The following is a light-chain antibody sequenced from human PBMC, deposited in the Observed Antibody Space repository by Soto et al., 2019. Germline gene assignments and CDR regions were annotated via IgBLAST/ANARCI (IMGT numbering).Light chain of an antibody. CDR1: QTINEW. V-gene: IGKV1-5*03. CDR3: QHYNSYPYS. CDR2: QAS. Sequence: DIQMTQSPSTLSASVGERVTITCRASQTINEWLAWYQQKIGKAPKVLIYQASTLASAVPSRFSGSGSGTTFTLTISSLQPDDSETYYCQHYNSYPYSFCQGTKLEI. J-gene: IGKJ2*03.